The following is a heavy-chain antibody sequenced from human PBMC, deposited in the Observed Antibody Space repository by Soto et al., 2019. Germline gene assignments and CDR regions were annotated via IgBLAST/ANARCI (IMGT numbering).Heavy chain of an antibody. CDR1: GASISSSSYY. Sequence: SETLSLTCTFSGASISSSSYYWGWLRQPPGKGLEWIGSIYYSGSTYYNPSLKSRVTISVDTSKNQFSLKLSSVTAADTAVYYCARTIVVVPAARKGFDPWGQGTLGTVPS. CDR2: IYYSGST. V-gene: IGHV4-39*01. D-gene: IGHD2-2*01. CDR3: ARTIVVVPAARKGFDP. J-gene: IGHJ5*02.